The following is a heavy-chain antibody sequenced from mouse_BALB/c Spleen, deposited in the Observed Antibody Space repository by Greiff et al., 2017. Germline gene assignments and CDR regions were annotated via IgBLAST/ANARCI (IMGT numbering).Heavy chain of an antibody. Sequence: QVQLQQPGAELVKPGASVKLSCKASGYTFTSYWMHWVKQRPGQGLEWIGEINPSNGRTNYNEKFKSKATLTVDKSSSTAYMQLSSLTSEDSAVYYCARGITTGYYYAMDYWGQGTSVTVSS. D-gene: IGHD1-1*01. CDR1: GYTFTSYW. V-gene: IGHV1S81*02. CDR2: INPSNGRT. J-gene: IGHJ4*01. CDR3: ARGITTGYYYAMDY.